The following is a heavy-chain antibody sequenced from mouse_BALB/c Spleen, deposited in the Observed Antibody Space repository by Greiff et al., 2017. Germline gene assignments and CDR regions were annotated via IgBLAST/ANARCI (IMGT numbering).Heavy chain of an antibody. J-gene: IGHJ3*01. D-gene: IGHD2-1*01. CDR3: ARQAYYGNFGFAY. CDR2: ISSGGSYT. Sequence: EVKLEESGGDLVKPGGSLKLSCAVSGFTFSSYGMSWVRQTPDKRLEWVATISSGGSYTYYPDSVKGRFTISRDDAKNTLYLQMSILKSEDTAMYYCARQAYYGNFGFAYWGQGTLVTVSA. V-gene: IGHV5-6*02. CDR1: GFTFSSYG.